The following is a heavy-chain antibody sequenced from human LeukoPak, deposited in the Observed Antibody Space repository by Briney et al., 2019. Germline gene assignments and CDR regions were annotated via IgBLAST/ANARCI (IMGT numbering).Heavy chain of an antibody. V-gene: IGHV3-48*01. CDR3: ARSKRNGFDI. CDR2: ISSSSSTI. J-gene: IGHJ3*02. Sequence: PRGSLRLSCAASGFTFSSYSMNWVRQAPGKGLEWVSYISSSSSTIYYADSVKGRFTISRDNAKNSLYLQMNSLRAEDTAVYYCARSKRNGFDIWGQGTMVTVSS. CDR1: GFTFSSYS.